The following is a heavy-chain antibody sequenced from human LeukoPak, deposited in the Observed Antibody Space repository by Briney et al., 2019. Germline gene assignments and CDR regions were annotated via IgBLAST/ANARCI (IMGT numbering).Heavy chain of an antibody. J-gene: IGHJ3*02. D-gene: IGHD5-18*01. CDR2: IYWDDDS. V-gene: IGHV2-5*02. Sequence: SGPTLAKPTQTLTLTCSLPGVSLSTSGMGGAWIRQPPVKPLEWLAFIYWDDDSRYSPSLKSRLTFAKDTSKNQVVRTLTIMASVDTATNYCAHSQVVSYGSYHDAYDIWGIGMLVTAAS. CDR1: GVSLSTSGMG. CDR3: AHSQVVSYGSYHDAYDI.